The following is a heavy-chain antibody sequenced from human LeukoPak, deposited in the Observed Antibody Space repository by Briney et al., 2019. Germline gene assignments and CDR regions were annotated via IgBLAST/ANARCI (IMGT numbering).Heavy chain of an antibody. V-gene: IGHV4-39*01. CDR2: IYYSGST. Sequence: SETLSLTCTVSGGSISSSSYYWDWIRQPPGKGLEWIGSIYYSGSTYYNPSLKSRVTISVDTSKNQFSLKLSSVAAADTAVYYCARQATRGVVVIASGAFDIWGQGTMVTVSS. J-gene: IGHJ3*02. D-gene: IGHD2-21*01. CDR1: GGSISSSSYY. CDR3: ARQATRGVVVIASGAFDI.